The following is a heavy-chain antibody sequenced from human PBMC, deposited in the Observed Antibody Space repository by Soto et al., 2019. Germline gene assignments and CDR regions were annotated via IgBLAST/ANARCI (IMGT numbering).Heavy chain of an antibody. Sequence: ASVKVSCKASGYTFTSYAMHWLRQAPGQRLEWMGWINAGNGNTKYSQKFQGRVTITRDTSASTAYMELSSLRSEDTAVYYCARDESVVAASGYYYGMDVWGQGTTVTVSS. V-gene: IGHV1-3*01. CDR1: GYTFTSYA. D-gene: IGHD2-15*01. CDR3: ARDESVVAASGYYYGMDV. J-gene: IGHJ6*02. CDR2: INAGNGNT.